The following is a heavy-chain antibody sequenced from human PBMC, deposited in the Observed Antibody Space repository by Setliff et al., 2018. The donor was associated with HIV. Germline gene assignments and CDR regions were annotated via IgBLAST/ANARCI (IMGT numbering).Heavy chain of an antibody. J-gene: IGHJ5*02. Sequence: ASVKVSCKASGYTFTSFYLHWVRQAPGQGLEWMGWINTNTGNPTYAQGFTGRFVFSLDTSVSTAYLQISSLEAEDTAVYYCAREWELRAVGPWGQGTLVTVSS. CDR2: INTNTGNP. CDR1: GYTFTSFY. V-gene: IGHV7-4-1*02. CDR3: AREWELRAVGP. D-gene: IGHD1-26*01.